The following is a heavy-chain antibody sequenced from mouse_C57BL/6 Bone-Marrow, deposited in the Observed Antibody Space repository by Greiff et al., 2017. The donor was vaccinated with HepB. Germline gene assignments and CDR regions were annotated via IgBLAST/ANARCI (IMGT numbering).Heavy chain of an antibody. D-gene: IGHD1-1*01. Sequence: QVQLQQSGPELVKPGASVKISCKASGYTFTDYYINWVKQRPGQGLEWIGWIYPGSGNTKYNEKFKGKATLTVDTSSSTAYMQLSSLTSEDSAVYFCARRGEYYGRSYGAMDYWGQGTSVTVSS. CDR3: ARRGEYYGRSYGAMDY. J-gene: IGHJ4*01. V-gene: IGHV1-84*01. CDR1: GYTFTDYY. CDR2: IYPGSGNT.